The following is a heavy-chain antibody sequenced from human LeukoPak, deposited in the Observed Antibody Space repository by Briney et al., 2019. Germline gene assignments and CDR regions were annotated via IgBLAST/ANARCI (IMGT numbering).Heavy chain of an antibody. CDR3: ARAANSFLEWSNFDY. D-gene: IGHD3-3*01. V-gene: IGHV1-2*02. Sequence: VSVKVSCKASGYTFTGNYMHWVRQAPGQGMEWMGWINPNSGGTNYAQKFQGRVTMTRDTSISTAYMELSRLRSDDTAVYYCARAANSFLEWSNFDYWGQGTLVTVSS. CDR2: INPNSGGT. CDR1: GYTFTGNY. J-gene: IGHJ4*02.